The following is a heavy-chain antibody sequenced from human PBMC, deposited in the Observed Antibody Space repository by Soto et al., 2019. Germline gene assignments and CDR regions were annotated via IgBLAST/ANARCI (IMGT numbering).Heavy chain of an antibody. Sequence: SETLSLTCTVSGGSISSYYWSWIRQPPGKGLEWIGYIYYSGSTNYNPSLKSRVTISVDTSKNQFSLKLSSVTAADTAVYYCARDIRPYYDFWSGYAEGYYYYGMDVWGQGTTVTVSS. CDR3: ARDIRPYYDFWSGYAEGYYYYGMDV. CDR2: IYYSGST. V-gene: IGHV4-59*01. J-gene: IGHJ6*02. CDR1: GGSISSYY. D-gene: IGHD3-3*01.